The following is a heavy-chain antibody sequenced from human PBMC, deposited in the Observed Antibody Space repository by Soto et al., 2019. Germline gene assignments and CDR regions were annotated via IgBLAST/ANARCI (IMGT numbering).Heavy chain of an antibody. CDR1: GFTFSSYS. CDR2: ISGTSDYI. CDR3: ARGHRYCSGISCRPYYSYYGMDV. J-gene: IGHJ6*02. V-gene: IGHV3-21*01. Sequence: PGGSLRLSCAASGFTFSSYSMNWVRQAPGRGLELVAEISGTSDYIYYADLVKGRFTIYTNNAKPSLYFHMYILSSEQTAVYYCARGHRYCSGISCRPYYSYYGMDVWGQGSTVNVSS. D-gene: IGHD2-2*01.